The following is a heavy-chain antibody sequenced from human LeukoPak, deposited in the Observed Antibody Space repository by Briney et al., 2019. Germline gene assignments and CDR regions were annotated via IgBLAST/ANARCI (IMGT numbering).Heavy chain of an antibody. CDR2: ISGDESTT. J-gene: IGHJ4*02. CDR3: AKARGLGIVGAHFDY. Sequence: GGSLRLSCTVSGFTFSSYWMHWVRQGPGKGLVWVSRISGDESTTSYADSVKGRFTISRDNSKNTLYLQMNSLRAEDTAVYYCAKARGLGIVGAHFDYWGQGTLVTVSS. D-gene: IGHD1-26*01. CDR1: GFTFSSYW. V-gene: IGHV3-74*01.